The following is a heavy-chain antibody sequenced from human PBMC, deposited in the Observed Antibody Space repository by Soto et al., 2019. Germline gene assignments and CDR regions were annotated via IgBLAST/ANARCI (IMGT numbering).Heavy chain of an antibody. V-gene: IGHV3-74*01. Sequence: EVRLVESGGGLVQPGGSLRLSCAASGFTFSSYWMHWVRQAPGKGLVWVSSISTDASSTSYADPVKGRFTISRDNAKNTLYLQMNSVRAEDTAVYYCARLPNKSPQNWGQGTLVIVSP. CDR3: ARLPNKSPQN. J-gene: IGHJ1*01. CDR2: ISTDASST. CDR1: GFTFSSYW.